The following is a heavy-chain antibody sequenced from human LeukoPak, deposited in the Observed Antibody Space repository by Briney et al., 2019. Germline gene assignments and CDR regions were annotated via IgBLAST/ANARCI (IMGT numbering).Heavy chain of an antibody. J-gene: IGHJ5*02. CDR1: GDSVSSNSAA. Sequence: SQTLSLTCAISGDSVSSNSAAWNWIRQSPSRGLEWLGRTYYRSKWYNDYAVSVKSRITINPDTPKNRFSLQLNSVTPEDTAVYYCARAPPEGIVVVPAAIWWFDPWGQGTLVTVSS. CDR3: ARAPPEGIVVVPAAIWWFDP. V-gene: IGHV6-1*01. D-gene: IGHD2-2*01. CDR2: TYYRSKWYN.